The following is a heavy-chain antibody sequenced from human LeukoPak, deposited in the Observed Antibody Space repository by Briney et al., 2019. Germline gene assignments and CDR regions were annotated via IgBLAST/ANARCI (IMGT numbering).Heavy chain of an antibody. CDR3: GRGQFYGDYEDY. D-gene: IGHD4-17*01. Sequence: SETLSLTCAVSGGSMSSGTYYWKWIRQHPGKGLEWVGCIYYSGNTFYNPSLESRITISLDTSKNQFSLRLTSVTPADTAVYYCGRGQFYGDYEDYWGQGTLVTVSP. J-gene: IGHJ4*02. V-gene: IGHV4-31*11. CDR2: IYYSGNT. CDR1: GGSMSSGTYY.